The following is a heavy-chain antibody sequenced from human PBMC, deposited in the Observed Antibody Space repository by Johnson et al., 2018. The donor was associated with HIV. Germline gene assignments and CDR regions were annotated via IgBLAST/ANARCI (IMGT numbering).Heavy chain of an antibody. D-gene: IGHD3-22*01. V-gene: IGHV3-30*18. Sequence: QMLLVESGGGVVQPGRSLRLSCAASGFTFSSYGMHWVRQAPGKGLEWVAVISYDGSNKYYADSVKGRFTISRDNSKNTLYLQMNSLRAEYTAVYYCAKDLDSSGYYSLTDAFDIWGQGTMVTVSS. CDR3: AKDLDSSGYYSLTDAFDI. J-gene: IGHJ3*02. CDR1: GFTFSSYG. CDR2: ISYDGSNK.